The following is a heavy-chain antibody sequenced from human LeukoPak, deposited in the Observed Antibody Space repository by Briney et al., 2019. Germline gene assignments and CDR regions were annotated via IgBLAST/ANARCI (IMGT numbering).Heavy chain of an antibody. D-gene: IGHD3-3*01. CDR1: GYSLGELS. CDR2: FDPEDGET. Sequence: GASVRVSCKVSGYSLGELSMHWVRQAPGKGLEWMGGFDPEDGETIYAQKFQGRVTMTEDTSTDTAYMELSSLRSEDTAVYYCATGYYDFWSGHDYWGQGTLVTVSS. V-gene: IGHV1-24*01. CDR3: ATGYYDFWSGHDY. J-gene: IGHJ4*02.